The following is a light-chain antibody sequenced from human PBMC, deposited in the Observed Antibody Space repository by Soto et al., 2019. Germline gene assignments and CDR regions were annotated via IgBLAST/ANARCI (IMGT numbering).Light chain of an antibody. CDR3: QQRNNWLT. CDR2: DAS. J-gene: IGKJ4*01. Sequence: EIVLTQSPATLSLSPGERATLSCRASQSVSSNNLAWYQQKPGQAPRLLIYDASNRATGIPARFSGSGSGTDFTLTISSLEPEDFVVYYCQQRNNWLTFGGGTKVEIK. CDR1: QSVSSN. V-gene: IGKV3-11*01.